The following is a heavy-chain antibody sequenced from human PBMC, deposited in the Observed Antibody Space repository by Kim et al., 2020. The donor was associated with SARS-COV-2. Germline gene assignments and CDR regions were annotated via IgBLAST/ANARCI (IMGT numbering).Heavy chain of an antibody. D-gene: IGHD3-9*01. V-gene: IGHV7-4-1*02. Sequence: NQTYAQGFTGRFVFSLDTSVSTTYLQISSLKAEDTAVYYCARDRLDGMDVWGQGTTVTVSS. J-gene: IGHJ6*02. CDR2: NQ. CDR3: ARDRLDGMDV.